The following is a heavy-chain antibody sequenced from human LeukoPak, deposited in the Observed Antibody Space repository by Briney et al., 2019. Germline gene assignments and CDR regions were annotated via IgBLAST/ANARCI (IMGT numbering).Heavy chain of an antibody. V-gene: IGHV3-23*01. Sequence: GGSLRLSCAASGFTFTSYALSWVRQAPGKGLEWVSTISGGGGNTYYADSVKGRFTISRDISKNMLYLQMNSLRAEDTAVYYCAKDGDIWLGDLNWFDPWGQGTLVTVSS. CDR3: AKDGDIWLGDLNWFDP. CDR2: ISGGGGNT. CDR1: GFTFTSYA. J-gene: IGHJ5*02. D-gene: IGHD3-10*01.